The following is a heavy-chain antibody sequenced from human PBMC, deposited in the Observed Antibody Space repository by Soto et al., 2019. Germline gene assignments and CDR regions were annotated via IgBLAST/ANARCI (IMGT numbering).Heavy chain of an antibody. CDR2: ISGNATST. Sequence: GGSLRLSCAASGFTFSSFAMNWVRQAPGKGLEWVAVISGNATSTYYADSVKGRFTISRDNSKNTMCLQMNSLRAEDTAVYYCAKKAGIISRYGLDVWGQGTTVTVSS. CDR1: GFTFSSFA. CDR3: AKKAGIISRYGLDV. V-gene: IGHV3-23*01. J-gene: IGHJ6*02.